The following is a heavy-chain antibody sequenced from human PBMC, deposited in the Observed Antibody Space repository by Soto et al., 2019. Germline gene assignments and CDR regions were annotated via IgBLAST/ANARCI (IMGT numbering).Heavy chain of an antibody. CDR2: INAGNGNT. CDR3: ARSAHYYGSGSYNWFDP. Sequence: QVQLVQSGAEAKKPGASVKVSCKASGYTFTSYAMHWVRQAPGQRLEWMGWINAGNGNTKYSQKFQGRVTITRDTSASTAYMELSSLRSEDTAVYYCARSAHYYGSGSYNWFDPWGQGTLVTVSS. D-gene: IGHD3-10*01. V-gene: IGHV1-3*01. J-gene: IGHJ5*02. CDR1: GYTFTSYA.